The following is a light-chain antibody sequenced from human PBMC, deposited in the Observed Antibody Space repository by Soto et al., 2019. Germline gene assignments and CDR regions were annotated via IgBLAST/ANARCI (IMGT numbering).Light chain of an antibody. CDR2: EVS. J-gene: IGLJ1*01. CDR1: SSDVGGYNY. CDR3: SSYAGSNNFEV. Sequence: LTQPPSASGSPGQSVTISCTGTSSDVGGYNYVSWYQQHPGKAPKLMIYEVSKRPSGVPDRFSGSKSGNTASLTVFGLQAEDEADYYCSSYAGSNNFEVFGTGTKVTVL. V-gene: IGLV2-8*01.